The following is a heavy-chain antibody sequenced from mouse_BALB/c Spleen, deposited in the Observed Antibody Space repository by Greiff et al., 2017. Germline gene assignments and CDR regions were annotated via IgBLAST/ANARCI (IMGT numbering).Heavy chain of an antibody. Sequence: EVQGVESGGGLVKPGGSLKLSCAASGFTFSSYAMSWVRQTPEKRLEWVATISSGGSYTYYPDSVKGRFTISRDNAKNTLYLQMSSLRSEDTAMYYCARGPTATYWYFDVWGAGTTVTVSS. J-gene: IGHJ1*01. CDR1: GFTFSSYA. CDR2: ISSGGSYT. D-gene: IGHD1-2*01. CDR3: ARGPTATYWYFDV. V-gene: IGHV5-9-3*01.